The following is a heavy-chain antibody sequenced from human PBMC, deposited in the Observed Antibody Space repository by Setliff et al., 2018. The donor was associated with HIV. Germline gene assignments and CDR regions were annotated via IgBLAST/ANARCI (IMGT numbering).Heavy chain of an antibody. J-gene: IGHJ4*02. D-gene: IGHD5-12*01. CDR1: GFTFSSYS. Sequence: AGSLTLPCAASGFTFSSYSMSWVRQTPEKGLEWVSIITSGGSTYYADSAKGRFIISRDTSQNTLYLKLRRLKSDDTAVYYCARGKTWLRFLDYWGQGILVTVSS. CDR2: ITSGGST. CDR3: ARGKTWLRFLDY. V-gene: IGHV3-23*01.